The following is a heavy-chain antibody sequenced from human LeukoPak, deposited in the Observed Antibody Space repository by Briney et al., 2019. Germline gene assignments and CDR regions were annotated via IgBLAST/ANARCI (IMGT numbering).Heavy chain of an antibody. CDR3: ARGGERLDY. CDR1: GFTFSSYA. Sequence: GRSLRLSCAASGFTFSSYAVHWVRQAPGKGLEWVAVISYDGSNKYYADSVKGRFTISRDNSKNTLYLQMNSLRAEDTAMYYCARGGERLDYWGQGTLVTVSS. D-gene: IGHD2-21*01. CDR2: ISYDGSNK. V-gene: IGHV3-30-3*01. J-gene: IGHJ4*02.